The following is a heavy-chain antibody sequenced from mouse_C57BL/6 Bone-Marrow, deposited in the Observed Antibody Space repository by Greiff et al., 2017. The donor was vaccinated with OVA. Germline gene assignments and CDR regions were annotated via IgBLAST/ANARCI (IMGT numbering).Heavy chain of an antibody. V-gene: IGHV1-81*01. Sequence: QVQLQQSGAELARPGASVKLSCKASGYTFTSYGLSWVKQITGQGLEWIGEIYPRSGNTYYNEKFKGKATLTADKSSSTAYMDLRSLPSEDSAVYFCARSVRMDYWGQGTSVTVSS. CDR1: GYTFTSYG. CDR3: ARSVRMDY. J-gene: IGHJ4*01. CDR2: IYPRSGNT.